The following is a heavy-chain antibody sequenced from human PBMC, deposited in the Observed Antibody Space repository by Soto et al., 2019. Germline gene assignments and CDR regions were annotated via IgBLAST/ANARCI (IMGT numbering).Heavy chain of an antibody. CDR2: IDPSDSYT. D-gene: IGHD6-13*01. Sequence: LKISCKGSGYSFTSYWISWVRQMPGKGLEWMGRIDPSDSYTNYSPSFQGHVTISADKSISTAYLQWSSLKASDTAMYYCARLRLWLEGSSWFYYGMDVWGQGTTVTVSS. J-gene: IGHJ6*02. CDR1: GYSFTSYW. V-gene: IGHV5-10-1*01. CDR3: ARLRLWLEGSSWFYYGMDV.